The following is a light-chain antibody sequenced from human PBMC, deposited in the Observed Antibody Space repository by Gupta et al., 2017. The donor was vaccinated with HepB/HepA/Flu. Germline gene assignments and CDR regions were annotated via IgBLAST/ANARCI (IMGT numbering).Light chain of an antibody. Sequence: QSALTQPASVSGSLGQSITISCTGTSRDVGKYDLVSWYQQAPGKAPKLIIYEVAKRPSGISSRFSCSTSGNTASPPTTGLQAGDEADYYCYSSTGSNTYLPFGGGTKLTVL. J-gene: IGLJ2*01. CDR1: SRDVGKYDL. CDR2: EVA. CDR3: YSSTGSNTYLP. V-gene: IGLV2-23*02.